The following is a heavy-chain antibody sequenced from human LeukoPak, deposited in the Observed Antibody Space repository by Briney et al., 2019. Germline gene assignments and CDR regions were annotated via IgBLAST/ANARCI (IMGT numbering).Heavy chain of an antibody. CDR1: GFTFSSYG. D-gene: IGHD3-10*01. Sequence: PGGSLRLSCAASGFTFSSYGMHWVRQAPGKGLEWVAFIRYDGSNKYYADSEKGRFTFSRDNSKNTLYLQMNSLRAEDTALYYCAKDWDDYYGSGSYFDYWGQGTLVTVSS. CDR3: AKDWDDYYGSGSYFDY. V-gene: IGHV3-30*02. CDR2: IRYDGSNK. J-gene: IGHJ4*02.